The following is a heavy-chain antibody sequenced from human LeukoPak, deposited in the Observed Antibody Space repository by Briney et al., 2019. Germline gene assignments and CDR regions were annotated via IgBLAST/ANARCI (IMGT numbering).Heavy chain of an antibody. CDR1: GYTFTAYH. D-gene: IGHD6-19*01. V-gene: IGHV1-2*02. CDR3: ARDSCGGGGCHFWYFDL. CDR2: IHPNSGAT. J-gene: IGHJ2*01. Sequence: ASVKVSCKASGYTFTAYHIHWVRQAPGQGPEWMGSIHPNSGATNYAQKFQGRVTMTRDTSISTASMELSRLKYEDTAVYYCARDSCGGGGCHFWYFDLWGRGTLVTVSS.